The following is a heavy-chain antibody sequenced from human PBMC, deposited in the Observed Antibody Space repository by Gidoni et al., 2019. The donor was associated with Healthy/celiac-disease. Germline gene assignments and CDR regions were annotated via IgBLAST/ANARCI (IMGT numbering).Heavy chain of an antibody. J-gene: IGHJ5*02. D-gene: IGHD1-26*01. CDR3: ARSSGSYNRWFDP. Sequence: EVQLVQSGAAAKKPGESLRISCKGSGHSFTSYWLSWVRQMPGKVLEWMGRIVPSDSYTNYSPSFQGHVTISADKSISTAYLQWSSLKASDTAMYYCARSSGSYNRWFDPWGQGTLVTVSS. CDR1: GHSFTSYW. CDR2: IVPSDSYT. V-gene: IGHV5-10-1*03.